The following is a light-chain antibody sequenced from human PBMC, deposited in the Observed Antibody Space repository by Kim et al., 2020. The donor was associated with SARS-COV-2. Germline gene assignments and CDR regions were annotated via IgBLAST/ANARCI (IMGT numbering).Light chain of an antibody. J-gene: IGLJ3*02. Sequence: GQRVPIACSGSNSNIGNNYATRNHQLPGTAPKHLFYRNTQRPAGAPDRFSGSKSDTSASLAISGLRSEDEADYYCSTWDDSLSGQVFGGGTQLTVL. CDR1: NSNIGNNY. CDR3: STWDDSLSGQV. CDR2: RNT. V-gene: IGLV1-47*01.